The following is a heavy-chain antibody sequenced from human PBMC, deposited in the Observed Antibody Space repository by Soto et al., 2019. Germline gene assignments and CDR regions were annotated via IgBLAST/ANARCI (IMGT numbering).Heavy chain of an antibody. CDR2: MHTGGNEK. CDR1: GFTFSYYG. D-gene: IGHD1-1*01. V-gene: IGHV3-33*08. J-gene: IGHJ4*02. CDR3: ARDADTTGRYRDFDL. Sequence: QVQLVESGGGVVQPGGSLRLSCAASGFTFSYYGFHWVRQAPGKGLEWVAVMHTGGNEKYYVDSVKGRFTVSRDDSRNMVYLEMNGLRAEDTAVYFCARDADTTGRYRDFDLWGRGALVAVS.